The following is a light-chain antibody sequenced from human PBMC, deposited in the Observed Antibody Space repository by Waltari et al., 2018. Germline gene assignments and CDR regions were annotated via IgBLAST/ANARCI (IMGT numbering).Light chain of an antibody. V-gene: IGLV2-23*02. J-gene: IGLJ1*01. Sequence: QSALTQPASVSGSPGQSISISCTGTSSDVGNYNLSSWYQQHPGKAPKLLIYEVSKRPSGVSNRFSGSKSGNTASLTISGLQAEDEADYYCYSYAGSSTYVFGTGTKVTVL. CDR3: YSYAGSSTYV. CDR1: SSDVGNYNL. CDR2: EVS.